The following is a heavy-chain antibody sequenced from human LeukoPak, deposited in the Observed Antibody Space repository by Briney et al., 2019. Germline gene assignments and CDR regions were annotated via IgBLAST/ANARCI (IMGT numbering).Heavy chain of an antibody. CDR1: GGSISSSY. J-gene: IGHJ4*02. V-gene: IGHV4-59*08. CDR3: VRSAGKWLVYIDS. CDR2: IYDSSNT. Sequence: SETLSLTRTVSGGSISSSYWSWIRQPPGRGLEWIGYIYDSSNTNYNPSLKSRVTIAVDTSKNQFSLKLTSVTAADTAVYYCVRSAGKWLVYIDSWGQGTLVTVSS. D-gene: IGHD6-19*01.